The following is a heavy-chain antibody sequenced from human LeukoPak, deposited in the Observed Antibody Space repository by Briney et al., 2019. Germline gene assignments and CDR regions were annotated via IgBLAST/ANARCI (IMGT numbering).Heavy chain of an antibody. J-gene: IGHJ5*02. CDR1: GGSISSYY. CDR3: ARAGITGTKGNWFDP. V-gene: IGHV4-4*07. Sequence: PSETLSLTCTVSGGSISSYYWSWIRQPAGKGLEWIGRIYTSGSTNYNPSLKSRVTMSVDTSKNQFSLKLSSVTAADTAVYYCARAGITGTKGNWFDPWGQGTLVTVSS. D-gene: IGHD1/OR15-1a*01. CDR2: IYTSGST.